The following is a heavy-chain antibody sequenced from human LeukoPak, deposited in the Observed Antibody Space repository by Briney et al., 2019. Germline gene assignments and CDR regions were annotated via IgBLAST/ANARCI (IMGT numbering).Heavy chain of an antibody. J-gene: IGHJ3*02. D-gene: IGHD2-15*01. CDR3: AKVVVAANDAFDI. CDR2: ISGSGGST. Sequence: GGSLRLSCAASGFTFSSYAMSWVRQAPGKGLEWVSAISGSGGSTYYADSVKGQFTISRDNSKNTLYLQMNSLRAEDTAVYYCAKVVVAANDAFDIWGQGTMVTVSS. V-gene: IGHV3-23*01. CDR1: GFTFSSYA.